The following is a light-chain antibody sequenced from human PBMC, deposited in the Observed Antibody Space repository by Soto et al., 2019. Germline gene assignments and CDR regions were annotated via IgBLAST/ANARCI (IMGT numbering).Light chain of an antibody. Sequence: QSALTQPASVSGSPGQSVTISCTGTSTDVGGYNYVSWFQQHPGKAPKLLIYNNNQRPSGVPDRFSGSKSGTSASLAISGLQSEDEADYYCAVWDDSLNGVVFGGGTKLTVL. CDR3: AVWDDSLNGVV. J-gene: IGLJ2*01. CDR2: NNN. CDR1: STDVGGYN. V-gene: IGLV1-44*01.